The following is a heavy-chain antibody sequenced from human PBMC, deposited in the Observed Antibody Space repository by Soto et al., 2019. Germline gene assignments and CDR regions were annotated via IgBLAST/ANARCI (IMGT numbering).Heavy chain of an antibody. Sequence: GLPHRLRCAASEGTCRSYAMHRVRQAAGKGLEWVAVISYDGSNKYYADSVKGRFTISRDNSKNTLYLQMNSLRAEDTAVYYCAREYYDSLDIWGQGTMVTVSS. D-gene: IGHD3-22*01. CDR1: EGTCRSYA. CDR3: AREYYDSLDI. CDR2: ISYDGSNK. V-gene: IGHV3-30-3*01. J-gene: IGHJ3*02.